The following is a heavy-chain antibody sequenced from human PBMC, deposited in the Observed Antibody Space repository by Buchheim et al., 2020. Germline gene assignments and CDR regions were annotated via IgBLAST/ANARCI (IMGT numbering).Heavy chain of an antibody. Sequence: QVQLVQSGGEVKKPGASVKVSCKASGYTFTTYGITWVRQAPGQGLEWLGWVSADNGGTNYAEKVQGRVTMTTDTSTSTAYMELTNLTSDDMAVYYCARGSVTVDYWGQGTL. CDR2: VSADNGGT. V-gene: IGHV1-18*03. CDR3: ARGSVTVDY. D-gene: IGHD3-22*01. CDR1: GYTFTTYG. J-gene: IGHJ4*02.